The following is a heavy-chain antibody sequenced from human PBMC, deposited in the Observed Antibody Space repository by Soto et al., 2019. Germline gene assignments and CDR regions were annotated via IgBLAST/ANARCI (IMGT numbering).Heavy chain of an antibody. CDR3: ARLGSSSRTHYYYYGMDV. CDR2: IDPSDSYT. J-gene: IGHJ6*02. D-gene: IGHD6-6*01. Sequence: GESLKISCKGSGYSFTSYWISWVRGMPGKGLEWMGRIDPSDSYTNYSPSFQGHVTISADKSISTAYLQWSSLKASDTAMYYCARLGSSSRTHYYYYGMDVWGQGTTVT. CDR1: GYSFTSYW. V-gene: IGHV5-10-1*01.